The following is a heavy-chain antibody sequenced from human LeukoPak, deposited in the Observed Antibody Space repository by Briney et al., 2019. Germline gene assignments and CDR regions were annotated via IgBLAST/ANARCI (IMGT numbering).Heavy chain of an antibody. V-gene: IGHV3-23*01. J-gene: IGHJ5*02. D-gene: IGHD4-23*01. CDR3: AKPPFARGNVWFDP. CDR2: ISGSGGST. Sequence: GGSLRLSCAASGFTLSSYAMSWVRQAPGKGLEWVSAISGSGGSTYYADSVKGRFTISRDNSKNTLYLQMNSLRAEDTAVYYCAKPPFARGNVWFDPWGQGTLVTVSS. CDR1: GFTLSSYA.